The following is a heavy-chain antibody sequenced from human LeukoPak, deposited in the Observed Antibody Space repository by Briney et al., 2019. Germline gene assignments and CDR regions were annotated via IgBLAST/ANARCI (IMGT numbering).Heavy chain of an antibody. Sequence: PGGSLRLSCAASGFTFSSYAMHWVRQAPGKGLEWVAVISYDGSNKYYADSVKGRFTISRDNSKNTLYLQMNSLRAEDTAVYYCAREAYTYYYDSSGYSNYYYYGMDVWGQGTTVTVSS. CDR1: GFTFSSYA. CDR2: ISYDGSNK. D-gene: IGHD3-22*01. J-gene: IGHJ6*02. V-gene: IGHV3-30-3*01. CDR3: AREAYTYYYDSSGYSNYYYYGMDV.